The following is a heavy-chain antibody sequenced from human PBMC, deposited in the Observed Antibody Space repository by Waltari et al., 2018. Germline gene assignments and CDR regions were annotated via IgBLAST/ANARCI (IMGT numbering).Heavy chain of an antibody. V-gene: IGHV1-3*03. CDR2: INTANGKR. D-gene: IGHD3-22*01. Sequence: QVQLVQSGAEVKNPGASVKISCKASGYTFTCNTIHWVRQAPGQRLEWMGWINTANGKREYSQEFQGRVTSTRDTSASTAYLERNSLRPEDSGVYYCAKGFDRASFDSWGQGALVTVSS. J-gene: IGHJ4*02. CDR1: GYTFTCNT. CDR3: AKGFDRASFDS.